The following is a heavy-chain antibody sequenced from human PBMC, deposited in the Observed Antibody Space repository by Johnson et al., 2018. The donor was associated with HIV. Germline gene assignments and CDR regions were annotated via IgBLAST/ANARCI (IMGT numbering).Heavy chain of an antibody. D-gene: IGHD3-22*01. CDR1: GFTFSSYA. CDR2: ISYDGSNK. CDR3: ARVSKYYDSIRGAFDI. V-gene: IGHV3-30*04. Sequence: QVQLVESGGGVVQPGRSVRLSCAASGFTFSSYAMHWVRQAPGKGLEWVACISYDGSNKYYADSVKGRFTISRDNSKNTLYLQMNSLSAEDTAVYYCARVSKYYDSIRGAFDIWGQGTMVTVSS. J-gene: IGHJ3*02.